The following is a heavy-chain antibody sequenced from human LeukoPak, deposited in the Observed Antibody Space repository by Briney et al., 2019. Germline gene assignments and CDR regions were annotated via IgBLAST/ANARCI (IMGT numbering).Heavy chain of an antibody. CDR1: GGSFSGYY. D-gene: IGHD2-2*01. Sequence: SETLSLTCAVYGGSFSGYYWSWIRQPPGKGLEWIGEINHSGSTNYNPPLKSRVTISVDTSKNQFSLKLSSVTAADTAVYYCARGSRGCSSTSCYRYFDYWGQGTLVTVSS. CDR2: INHSGST. CDR3: ARGSRGCSSTSCYRYFDY. V-gene: IGHV4-34*01. J-gene: IGHJ4*02.